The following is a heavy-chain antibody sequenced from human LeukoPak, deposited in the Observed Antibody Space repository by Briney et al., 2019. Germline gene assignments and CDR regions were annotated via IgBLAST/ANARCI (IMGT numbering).Heavy chain of an antibody. D-gene: IGHD6-13*01. V-gene: IGHV1-46*01. CDR2: ISPSGGST. J-gene: IGHJ5*02. CDR3: AREGTFSSPRNWFDP. CDR1: GYTFTGYY. Sequence: GASVKVSCKASGYTFTGYYMHWVRQAPGQGLEWMGMISPSGGSTTYAQKFQGRVTMTRDTSTSAVYMELSILRSEDTAVYYCAREGTFSSPRNWFDPWGQGTLVTVSS.